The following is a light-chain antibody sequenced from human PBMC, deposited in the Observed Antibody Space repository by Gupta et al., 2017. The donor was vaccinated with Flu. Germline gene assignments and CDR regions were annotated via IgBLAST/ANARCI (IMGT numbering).Light chain of an antibody. V-gene: IGKV1-39*01. CDR3: QQLSNCPTT. CDR1: QSINNY. Sequence: QLTQSPSSLSASVGDRVTITCRASQSINNYLDWYQQKPGQAPKLLIYDTSSLQSGVPARFSGSGSGTDFTLTISSLEPEDFATYYCQQLSNCPTTFGQGTQMEIK. J-gene: IGKJ2*01. CDR2: DTS.